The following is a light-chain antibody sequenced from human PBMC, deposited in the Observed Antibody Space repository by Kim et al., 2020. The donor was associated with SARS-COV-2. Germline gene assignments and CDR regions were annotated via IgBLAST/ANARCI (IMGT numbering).Light chain of an antibody. Sequence: APGERATLACRASQSVSVSLAWYQQKPGQAPRLLSYGASTRATGIAARFSGSGSGTEFTLTISSLQSEDFAVYYCQQYSNWPKTVGQGTKVDIK. CDR3: QQYSNWPKT. J-gene: IGKJ1*01. V-gene: IGKV3-15*01. CDR1: QSVSVS. CDR2: GAS.